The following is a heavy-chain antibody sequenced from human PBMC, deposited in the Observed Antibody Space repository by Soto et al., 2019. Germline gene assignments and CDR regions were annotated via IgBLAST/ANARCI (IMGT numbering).Heavy chain of an antibody. J-gene: IGHJ4*02. CDR3: AGGELLPHFDY. V-gene: IGHV1-46*01. CDR2: INPRGGST. CDR1: GYTFTSYY. D-gene: IGHD2-21*01. Sequence: QVQLVQSGAEVKKPGASVKVSCKASGYTFTSYYMHWVRQAPGQGLEWMGIINPRGGSTSYAQKFQGRVTMTRDTSTSTVYMELSSLRSEDTAVYYCAGGELLPHFDYWGQGTLVTFSS.